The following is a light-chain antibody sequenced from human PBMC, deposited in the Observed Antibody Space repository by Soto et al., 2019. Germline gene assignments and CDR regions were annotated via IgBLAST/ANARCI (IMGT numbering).Light chain of an antibody. Sequence: DIVMTQFPDSLAVSLGERATIKCRSSQSVLYNSNNKNYLAWYQQKPGQPPKLLIYWASTRDSGVPDRFSGSGSGTDFTLTISSLQAEDVAVYYCQQYYSSPLTFGGGTKVGIK. J-gene: IGKJ4*01. CDR1: QSVLYNSNNKNY. CDR3: QQYYSSPLT. V-gene: IGKV4-1*01. CDR2: WAS.